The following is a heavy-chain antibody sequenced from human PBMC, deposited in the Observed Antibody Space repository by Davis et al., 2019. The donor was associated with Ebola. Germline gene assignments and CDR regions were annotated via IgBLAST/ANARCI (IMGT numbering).Heavy chain of an antibody. CDR2: INHSGST. V-gene: IGHV4-34*01. CDR3: ARGFYGSGSYALDYYGMDV. Sequence: MPSETLSLTCAVYGGSFSGYYWSWIRQPPGKGLEWIGEINHSGSTNYNPSLKSRVTISVDRSKNQFSLKLSSVTAADTAVYYCARGFYGSGSYALDYYGMDVWGQGTTVTVSS. J-gene: IGHJ6*02. CDR1: GGSFSGYY. D-gene: IGHD3-10*01.